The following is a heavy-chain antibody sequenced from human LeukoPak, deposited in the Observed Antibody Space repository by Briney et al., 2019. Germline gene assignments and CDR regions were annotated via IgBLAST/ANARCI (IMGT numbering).Heavy chain of an antibody. J-gene: IGHJ4*02. Sequence: GASVKVSCKASGYTFTGYYMHWVRQAPGQGLEWMGWINPNSGGTNYAQKFQGRVTMTRDTSISTAYMELSRLRSDDTAVYYCAREAPRYCSSTSCSDYWGQGTLVTVS. CDR3: AREAPRYCSSTSCSDY. CDR2: INPNSGGT. CDR1: GYTFTGYY. V-gene: IGHV1-2*02. D-gene: IGHD2-2*01.